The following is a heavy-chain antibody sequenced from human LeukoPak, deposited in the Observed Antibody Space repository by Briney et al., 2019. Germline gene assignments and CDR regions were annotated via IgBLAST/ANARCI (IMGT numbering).Heavy chain of an antibody. CDR1: GGSISSGSYY. J-gene: IGHJ4*02. Sequence: SETLSLTCNVSGGSISSGSYYWSWIRQPPGKGLEWIAYIYYSGSTNYNPSLKSRVTVSVDTSKNQFSLKLSSVTAADTAVYYCARGWASTWYYFDYWGQGTLVTVSS. CDR3: ARGWASTWYYFDY. V-gene: IGHV4-61*01. CDR2: IYYSGST. D-gene: IGHD6-13*01.